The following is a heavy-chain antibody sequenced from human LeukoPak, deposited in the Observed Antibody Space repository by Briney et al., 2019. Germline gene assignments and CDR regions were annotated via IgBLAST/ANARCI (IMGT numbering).Heavy chain of an antibody. Sequence: GASVKVSCKASGGTFSSYAISWVQQAPGQGLEWMGGIIPIFGTANYAQKFQGRVTITADESTSTAYMELSSLRSEDTAVYYCARDRRHYYDSSGYYSFDYWGQGTLVTVSS. V-gene: IGHV1-69*13. CDR2: IIPIFGTA. D-gene: IGHD3-22*01. J-gene: IGHJ4*02. CDR1: GGTFSSYA. CDR3: ARDRRHYYDSSGYYSFDY.